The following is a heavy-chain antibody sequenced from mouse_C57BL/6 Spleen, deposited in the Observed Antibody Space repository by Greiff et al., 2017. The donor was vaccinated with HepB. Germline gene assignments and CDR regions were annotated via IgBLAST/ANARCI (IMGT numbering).Heavy chain of an antibody. V-gene: IGHV1-15*01. D-gene: IGHD1-1*01. CDR1: GYTFTDYE. Sequence: QVQLKQSGAELVRPGASVTLSCKASGYTFTDYEMHWVKQTPVHGLEWIGAIDPETGGTAYNQKFKGKAILTADKSSSTAYMELRSLTSEDSAVYYCQIYYYGSWGQGTTLTVSS. J-gene: IGHJ2*01. CDR2: IDPETGGT. CDR3: QIYYYGS.